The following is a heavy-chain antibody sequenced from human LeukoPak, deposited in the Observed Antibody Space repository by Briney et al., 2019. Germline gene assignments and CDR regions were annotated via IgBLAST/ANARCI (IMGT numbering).Heavy chain of an antibody. Sequence: PGGSLRLSCVASGFTFSTYAMHWVRQAPGKGLEWVAVIFYDGSNKYYADSVKGRFTISRDNSKSTLYLQMNSLRAEDTAVYYCARGRKYSYGTYYYGLDVWGQGTTVTVCS. D-gene: IGHD5-18*01. V-gene: IGHV3-30-3*01. CDR2: IFYDGSNK. J-gene: IGHJ6*02. CDR3: ARGRKYSYGTYYYGLDV. CDR1: GFTFSTYA.